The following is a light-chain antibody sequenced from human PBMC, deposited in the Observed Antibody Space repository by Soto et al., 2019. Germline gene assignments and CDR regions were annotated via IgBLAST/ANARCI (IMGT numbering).Light chain of an antibody. Sequence: EIVLTQSRGTLSLSPGERATLSCSASQSVSSSYLAWYQQKPGQAPRLLIYGASSRATGIPDRFSGSGSGTDFTLTISRLEPEDFAVYYCQQYGSSPGTFGQVTKVDNK. V-gene: IGKV3-20*01. CDR2: GAS. CDR1: QSVSSSY. J-gene: IGKJ1*01. CDR3: QQYGSSPGT.